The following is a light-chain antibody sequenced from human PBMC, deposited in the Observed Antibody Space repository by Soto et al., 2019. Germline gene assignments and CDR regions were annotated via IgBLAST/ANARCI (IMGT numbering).Light chain of an antibody. CDR3: QSYDSTLSARYV. V-gene: IGLV1-40*01. CDR1: SSNIGAGYD. CDR2: GNN. Sequence: QSVLTQPPSVSGAPGQRVTISCTGSSSNIGAGYDIHWYQQRPGTAPKLLIFGNNNRPSGVPDRFSSSKSGTSASLAITGLQAEDEGDYYCQSYDSTLSARYVFGTGTKLTVL. J-gene: IGLJ1*01.